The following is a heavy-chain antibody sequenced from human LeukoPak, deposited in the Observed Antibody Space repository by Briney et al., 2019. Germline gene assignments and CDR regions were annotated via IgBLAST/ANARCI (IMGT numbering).Heavy chain of an antibody. Sequence: GGSLRLSCAASGFTFSSYSMNWVRQAPGKGLEWVSYISSTSTTIYYADSVKGRFTISRDNAKNSLYLQMNSLRAEDTALYYCATRSSGYSYGVWGQGTLVTVSS. CDR1: GFTFSSYS. D-gene: IGHD5-18*01. CDR2: ISSTSTTI. J-gene: IGHJ4*02. V-gene: IGHV3-48*01. CDR3: ATRSSGYSYGV.